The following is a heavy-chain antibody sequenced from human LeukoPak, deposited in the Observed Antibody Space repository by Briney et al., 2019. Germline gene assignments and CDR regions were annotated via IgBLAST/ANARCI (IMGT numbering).Heavy chain of an antibody. CDR1: GGSISSYY. Sequence: SETLSLTCTVSGGSISSYYWSWIRQPAGKGLEWIGRIYTSGSTNYNPSLRSRVTMSLDTSKNQFSLKLSSVTAADTAVYYCARRWFGELSGAFDIWGQGTMVTVSS. CDR3: ARRWFGELSGAFDI. V-gene: IGHV4-4*07. CDR2: IYTSGST. D-gene: IGHD3-10*01. J-gene: IGHJ3*02.